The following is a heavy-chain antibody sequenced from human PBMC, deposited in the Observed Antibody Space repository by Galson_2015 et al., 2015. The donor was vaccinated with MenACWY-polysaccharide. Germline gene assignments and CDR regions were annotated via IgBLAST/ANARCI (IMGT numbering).Heavy chain of an antibody. CDR3: AREALPVGNIAIVPSVFFDL. V-gene: IGHV1-18*01. CDR2: VNGYSGHT. J-gene: IGHJ4*02. D-gene: IGHD2/OR15-2a*01. Sequence: SVKVSCKASGYNFENYGISWVRRAPGQGLEWMGWVNGYSGHTNSAPKFRGRITVTRDTSSGTASLELRSLTSDDTAVYYCAREALPVGNIAIVPSVFFDLWGQGTLVTVSS. CDR1: GYNFENYG.